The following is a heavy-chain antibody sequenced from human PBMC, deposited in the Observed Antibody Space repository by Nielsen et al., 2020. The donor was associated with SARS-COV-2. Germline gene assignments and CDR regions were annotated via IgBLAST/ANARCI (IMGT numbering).Heavy chain of an antibody. D-gene: IGHD5-12*01. V-gene: IGHV4-34*01. CDR1: GGSFSGYC. Sequence: SETLSLTCAVYGGSFSGYCWSWIRQPPGKGLEWIGEINHSGSTNYNPSLKSRVTISVDTSKNQFSLKLSSVTAADTAVYYCARSGATIGLAKTFDYWGQGTLVIVSS. CDR3: ARSGATIGLAKTFDY. J-gene: IGHJ4*02. CDR2: INHSGST.